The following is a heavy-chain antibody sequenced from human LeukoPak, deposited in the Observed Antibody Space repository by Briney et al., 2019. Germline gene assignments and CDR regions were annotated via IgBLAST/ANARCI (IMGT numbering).Heavy chain of an antibody. CDR3: VKSYSSGWYFFDY. V-gene: IGHV3-64D*09. D-gene: IGHD6-19*01. Sequence: GGSLRLSCSASGFTFSSYAMHWVRQAPGKGLEYVSTISSNGGSTFYADSVKGRLTISRDNSKNTLYLQMSSLRPEDTAVYYCVKSYSSGWYFFDYWGQGTLVTVSS. CDR2: ISSNGGST. J-gene: IGHJ4*02. CDR1: GFTFSSYA.